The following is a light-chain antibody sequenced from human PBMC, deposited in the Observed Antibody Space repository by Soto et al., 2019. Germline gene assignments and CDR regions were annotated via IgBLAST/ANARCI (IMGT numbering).Light chain of an antibody. CDR2: DAS. CDR1: QSIGTW. Sequence: DIQMTQSPSTLPASVGDRVTITCRASQSIGTWLAWYQQKPGNAPKLLIYDASTLESGVPSRFSGSGSGTEFTLIISSLQPDDFATYYCQQYDTYSMYTFGQGTKVDIK. CDR3: QQYDTYSMYT. V-gene: IGKV1-5*01. J-gene: IGKJ2*01.